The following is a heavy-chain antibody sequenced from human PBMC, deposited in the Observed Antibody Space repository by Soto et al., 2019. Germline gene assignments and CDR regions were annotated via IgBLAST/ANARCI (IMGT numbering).Heavy chain of an antibody. CDR2: IYPGDSDT. J-gene: IGHJ6*02. Sequence: GESLKISCKGSGYSFTSYWIGWVRQMPGKGLEWMGIIYPGDSDTRYSPSFQGQVTISADKTISTAYLQWSSLKASDTAMYYCARTSAAGKYYYGMDVWGQGTTVTVSS. V-gene: IGHV5-51*01. D-gene: IGHD6-13*01. CDR3: ARTSAAGKYYYGMDV. CDR1: GYSFTSYW.